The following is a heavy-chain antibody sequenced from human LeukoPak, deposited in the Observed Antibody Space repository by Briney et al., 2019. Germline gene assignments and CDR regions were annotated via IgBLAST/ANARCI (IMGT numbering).Heavy chain of an antibody. Sequence: SGGSLRLSCAASGFTVSSNYMSWVRQAPGKGLEWVSVIYSGGSTYYAGSVKGRFTISRDNSKNTLYLQMNSLRAEDTAVYYCARVGTTRLIDYWGQGTLVTVSS. D-gene: IGHD1-26*01. J-gene: IGHJ4*02. CDR3: ARVGTTRLIDY. V-gene: IGHV3-53*01. CDR2: IYSGGST. CDR1: GFTVSSNY.